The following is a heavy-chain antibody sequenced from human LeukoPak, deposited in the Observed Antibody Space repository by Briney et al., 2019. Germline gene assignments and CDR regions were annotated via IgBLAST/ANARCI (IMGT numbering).Heavy chain of an antibody. CDR2: ISAYNGNT. CDR1: GYTFTTYS. Sequence: GASVKVSCKTSGYTFTTYSIHWVRQAPGQGLEWMGWISAYNGNTNYAQKLQGRVTMTTDTSTSTAYMELRSLRSDDTAVYYCARDSSSWGYWGQGTLVTVSS. CDR3: ARDSSSWGY. J-gene: IGHJ4*02. V-gene: IGHV1-18*01. D-gene: IGHD6-13*01.